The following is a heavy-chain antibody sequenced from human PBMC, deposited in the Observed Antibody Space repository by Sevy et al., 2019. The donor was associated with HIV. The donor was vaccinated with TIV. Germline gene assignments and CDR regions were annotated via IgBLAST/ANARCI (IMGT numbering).Heavy chain of an antibody. CDR1: GFTFDDYV. CDR2: ISWNSGSI. CDR3: TRESRGMSATAPKGIDY. J-gene: IGHJ4*02. D-gene: IGHD2-21*02. Sequence: GGSLRLSCAASGFTFDDYVMHWVRQAPGKGLEWVSGISWNSGSIGYADSVKGRFTISRDNAKSSLYLQMNSLRAEDTAFYYCTRESRGMSATAPKGIDYWGQGILVTVSS. V-gene: IGHV3-9*01.